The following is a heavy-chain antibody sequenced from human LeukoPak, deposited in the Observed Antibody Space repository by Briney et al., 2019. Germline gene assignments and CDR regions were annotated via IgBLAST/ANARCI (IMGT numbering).Heavy chain of an antibody. Sequence: SETRPLTCTVSGGSISSYYWSWIRQPPGKGLEWIGYIYYSGSTNYNPSLKSRVTISVDTSKNQFSLKLSSVTAADTAVYYCASTYYYDSTSLGSWGQGTLVTVSS. CDR3: ASTYYYDSTSLGS. V-gene: IGHV4-59*08. D-gene: IGHD3-22*01. CDR1: GGSISSYY. CDR2: IYYSGST. J-gene: IGHJ5*02.